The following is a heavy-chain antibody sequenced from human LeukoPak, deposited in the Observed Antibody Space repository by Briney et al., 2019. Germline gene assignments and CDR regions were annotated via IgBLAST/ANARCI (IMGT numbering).Heavy chain of an antibody. D-gene: IGHD6-6*01. CDR1: GGSISYYH. Sequence: SSETLSLTCTVSGGSISYYHWAWIRQSPGKGLEWIGYIYHSGSTYYNPSLKSRVTISVDRSKNQFSLKLSSVTAADTAVYYCARAYSSSRAFDYWGQGTLVTVSS. CDR2: IYHSGST. V-gene: IGHV4-59*12. J-gene: IGHJ4*02. CDR3: ARAYSSSRAFDY.